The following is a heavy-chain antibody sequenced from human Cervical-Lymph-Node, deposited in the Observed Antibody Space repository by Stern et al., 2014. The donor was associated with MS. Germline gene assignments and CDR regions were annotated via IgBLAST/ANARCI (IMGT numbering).Heavy chain of an antibody. D-gene: IGHD2-2*01. CDR1: GFTFSSYG. Sequence: VQLVESGGGVVQPGRSLRLSCAASGFTFSSYGMHWVRQAPGKGLEWVAVISYDGSNKYYADSVKGRFTISSDNSKNTLYLQMNSLRAEDTAVYYCAKAKAPIVVVPAAPGDYWGQGTLVTVSS. CDR2: ISYDGSNK. V-gene: IGHV3-30*18. J-gene: IGHJ4*02. CDR3: AKAKAPIVVVPAAPGDY.